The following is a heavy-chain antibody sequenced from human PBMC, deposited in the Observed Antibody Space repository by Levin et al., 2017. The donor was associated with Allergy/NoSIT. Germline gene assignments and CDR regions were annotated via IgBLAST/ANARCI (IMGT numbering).Heavy chain of an antibody. CDR1: GGSMYNYY. D-gene: IGHD2-21*01. CDR2: IYSSGSS. Sequence: PGGSLRLSCTVSGGSMYNYYWSWIRQPPGKGLEWIGYIYSSGSSHYNPSLQSRVTISVDTSKNQFSLKMNSVTAADTAIYYCARVYLGNGDSYYFDYWGQGTLVTVSS. CDR3: ARVYLGNGDSYYFDY. V-gene: IGHV4-59*01. J-gene: IGHJ4*02.